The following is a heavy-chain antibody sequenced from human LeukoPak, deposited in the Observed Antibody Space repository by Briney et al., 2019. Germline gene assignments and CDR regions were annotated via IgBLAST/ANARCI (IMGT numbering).Heavy chain of an antibody. D-gene: IGHD2-2*01. J-gene: IGHJ4*02. V-gene: IGHV4-34*01. Sequence: SETLSLTCAVYGESFSGFQWSWIRRSPGKGLEWIGEINHSGSINYNPSLKSRVTISVDTSKNLFSLKLRSVTAADTAVYYCARSCTTTTCYAGSIDYWGQGTLVTVSS. CDR1: GESFSGFQ. CDR2: INHSGSI. CDR3: ARSCTTTTCYAGSIDY.